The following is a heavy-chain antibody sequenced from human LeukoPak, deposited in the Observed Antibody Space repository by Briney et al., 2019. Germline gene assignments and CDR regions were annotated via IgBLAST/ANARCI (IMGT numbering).Heavy chain of an antibody. D-gene: IGHD1-26*01. CDR3: AREIVGAFYY. Sequence: GASVKVSCKASGYTLTELPMHWVRQAPGKGLEWMGGFDPEDGETIYAQEFQGRVTITRDTSASTAYMELSSLRSEDMAVYYCAREIVGAFYYWGQGTLVTVSS. J-gene: IGHJ4*02. CDR2: FDPEDGET. V-gene: IGHV1-24*01. CDR1: GYTLTELP.